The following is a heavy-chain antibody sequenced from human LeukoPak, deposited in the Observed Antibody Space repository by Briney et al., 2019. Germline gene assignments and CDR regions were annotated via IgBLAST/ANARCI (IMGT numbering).Heavy chain of an antibody. CDR1: GFTFSSYE. V-gene: IGHV3-48*03. D-gene: IGHD5-12*01. CDR3: ARRGSSDAFDI. J-gene: IGHJ3*02. Sequence: GSLRLSCAATGFTFSSYERNWVRQAPGKGLEWVSYISSSGSTIYYADSVKGRFTISRDNAKNSLYLQMNSLRAEDTAVYYCARRGSSDAFDIWGQGTMVTVSS. CDR2: ISSSGSTI.